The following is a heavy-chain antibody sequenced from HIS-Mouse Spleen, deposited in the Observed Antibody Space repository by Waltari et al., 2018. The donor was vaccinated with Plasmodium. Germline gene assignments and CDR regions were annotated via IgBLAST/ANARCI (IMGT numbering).Heavy chain of an antibody. CDR1: GGTFSSYA. J-gene: IGHJ3*02. CDR2: IIPIFGTA. CDR3: ARDSSTGTTAFDI. D-gene: IGHD1-7*01. Sequence: QVQLVQSGAEVKKPGSSVKVSCKASGGTFSSYALRWVRKAPGQGLEVMGGIIPIFGTANYEQKFQGRVTITADESTSTAYMELSSLRSEDTAVYYCARDSSTGTTAFDIWGQGTMVTVSS. V-gene: IGHV1-69*01.